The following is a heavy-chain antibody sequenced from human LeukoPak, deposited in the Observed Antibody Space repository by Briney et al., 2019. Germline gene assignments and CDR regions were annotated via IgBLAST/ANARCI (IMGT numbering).Heavy chain of an antibody. CDR2: ISGSGAST. CDR1: GITFSSNW. V-gene: IGHV3-23*01. J-gene: IGHJ4*02. Sequence: GGSLRLSCADSGITFSSNWMSWVRQAPGKGLEWVSAISGSGASTYYADSVKGRFTISRDNSKNTLYLQMNSLRAEDTAIYYCAFSRGGESYYFDYWGQGTLVTVSS. D-gene: IGHD3-10*01. CDR3: AFSRGGESYYFDY.